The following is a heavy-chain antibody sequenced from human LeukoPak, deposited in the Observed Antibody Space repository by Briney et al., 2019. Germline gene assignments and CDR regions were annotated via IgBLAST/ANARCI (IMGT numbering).Heavy chain of an antibody. CDR3: AREGKHGMDV. CDR1: GGSFSGYY. CDR2: INHSGST. J-gene: IGHJ6*02. Sequence: SETLSLTCAVYGGSFSGYYWSWIRQPPGKGLEWIGEINHSGSTNYNPSLKSRVTISVDTSKNQFSLKLSSVTAADTAVYYCAREGKHGMDVWGQGTTVTVSS. V-gene: IGHV4-34*01.